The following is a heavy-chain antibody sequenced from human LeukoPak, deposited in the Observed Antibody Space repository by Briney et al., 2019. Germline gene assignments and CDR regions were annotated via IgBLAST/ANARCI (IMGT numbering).Heavy chain of an antibody. Sequence: GGSLRLSCAASGFTFSSYAMSWVRQAPGKGLEWVSAISGSGGSTYYADSVKGRFTISRDNYKSTLYLQMNSLRAEDTAVYYCAKGRYCSGGSCFLAMVHTNDYWGQGTLVTVSS. CDR2: ISGSGGST. J-gene: IGHJ4*02. CDR3: AKGRYCSGGSCFLAMVHTNDY. CDR1: GFTFSSYA. V-gene: IGHV3-23*01. D-gene: IGHD2-15*01.